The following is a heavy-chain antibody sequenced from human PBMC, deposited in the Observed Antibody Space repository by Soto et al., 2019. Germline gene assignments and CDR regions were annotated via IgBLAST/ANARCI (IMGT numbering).Heavy chain of an antibody. V-gene: IGHV3-23*01. J-gene: IGHJ6*02. Sequence: GGSLRLSCAASGFTFSSYAMGWVRQAPGKGLEWVSAISGSGGSTYYADSVKGRFTISRDNSKNTLYLQMNSLRAEDTAVYYCAKDPRGYSYGWTDYYYYGMDVWGQGTKVTVSS. CDR2: ISGSGGST. CDR3: AKDPRGYSYGWTDYYYYGMDV. CDR1: GFTFSSYA. D-gene: IGHD5-18*01.